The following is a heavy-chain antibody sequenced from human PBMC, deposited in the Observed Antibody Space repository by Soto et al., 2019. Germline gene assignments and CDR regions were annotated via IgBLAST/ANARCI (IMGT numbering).Heavy chain of an antibody. D-gene: IGHD6-19*01. J-gene: IGHJ4*02. V-gene: IGHV4-39*01. CDR1: GGSISSGSYY. CDR2: ISYSGST. Sequence: SETLSLTCTVSGGSISSGSYYWGWIRQPPGKELEWIGSISYSGSTYYNPSLKSRVTISVDTSKNQFSLKLSSVTPADTAVYYCARPGSSAGWYYFDYWGQGTLVTVSS. CDR3: ARPGSSAGWYYFDY.